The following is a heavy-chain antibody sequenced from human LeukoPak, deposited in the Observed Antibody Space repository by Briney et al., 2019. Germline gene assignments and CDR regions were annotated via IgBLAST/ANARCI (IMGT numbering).Heavy chain of an antibody. V-gene: IGHV1-46*01. J-gene: IGHJ4*02. D-gene: IGHD4-17*01. CDR1: GYTFTSYY. CDR3: ARGPGPDDYGDYEDYFDY. CDR2: INPSGGST. Sequence: ASVKVSCKASGYTFTSYYMHWVRQAPGQGLEWTGIINPSGGSTSYAQKFQGRVTMTRDTSTSTVYMELSSLRSEDTAVYYCARGPGPDDYGDYEDYFDYWGQGTLVTVSS.